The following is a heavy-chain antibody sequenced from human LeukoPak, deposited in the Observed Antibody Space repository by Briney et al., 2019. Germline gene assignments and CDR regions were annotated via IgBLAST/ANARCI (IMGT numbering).Heavy chain of an antibody. J-gene: IGHJ4*02. V-gene: IGHV3-23*01. CDR1: GFTFSSYA. CDR2: ISGSGGST. Sequence: GGSLRLSCAASGFTFSSYAMSWVRQAPGKGLEWVSAISGSGGSTYYADSVKGRFTISRDNSKNTLYVQMNSLRAEDTAVYYCAKGYSSSWSLFDYWGQGTLVTVSS. CDR3: AKGYSSSWSLFDY. D-gene: IGHD6-13*01.